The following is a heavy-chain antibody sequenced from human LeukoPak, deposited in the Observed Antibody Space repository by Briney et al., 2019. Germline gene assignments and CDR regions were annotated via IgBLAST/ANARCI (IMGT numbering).Heavy chain of an antibody. V-gene: IGHV4-39*01. J-gene: IGHJ4*02. D-gene: IGHD6-6*01. CDR1: GGSISSSSYY. CDR3: ARVIAARPDY. CDR2: IYYSGST. Sequence: PSETLSLTCTVSGGSISSSSYYWGWIRQPPGKGLEWIGSIYYSGSTYYNPSLKSRVTISVDTSKNQFSLKLSSVTAADTAAYYCARVIAARPDYWGQGTLVTVSS.